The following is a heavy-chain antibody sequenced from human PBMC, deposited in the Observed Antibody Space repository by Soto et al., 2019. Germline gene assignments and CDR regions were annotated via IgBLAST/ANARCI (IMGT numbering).Heavy chain of an antibody. CDR3: TTSRDTDSSGWYQDYYYGMDV. J-gene: IGHJ6*02. Sequence: GGSLRLSCAASGFTFSNAWMSWVRQAPGKGLEWVGRIKSKTDGGTTDYAAPVKGRFTISRDDSKNTLYLQMNSLKTEDTAVYYCTTSRDTDSSGWYQDYYYGMDVWGQGTTVTVSS. CDR2: IKSKTDGGTT. D-gene: IGHD6-19*01. V-gene: IGHV3-15*01. CDR1: GFTFSNAW.